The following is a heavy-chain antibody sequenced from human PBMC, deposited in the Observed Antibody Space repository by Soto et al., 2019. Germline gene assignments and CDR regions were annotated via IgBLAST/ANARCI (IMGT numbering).Heavy chain of an antibody. D-gene: IGHD3-22*01. V-gene: IGHV3-23*01. CDR2: VGPNGAST. Sequence: GSLRLSCAASGFTFGSYGMSWVRQTPGKGLEWVSSVGPNGASTRYAESVKGRFTISTDNLEKTLYLQMNSLRGEDTARYFCAKLNYYDSTGFFRHFDNWGQGTQVTVSS. J-gene: IGHJ4*02. CDR3: AKLNYYDSTGFFRHFDN. CDR1: GFTFGSYG.